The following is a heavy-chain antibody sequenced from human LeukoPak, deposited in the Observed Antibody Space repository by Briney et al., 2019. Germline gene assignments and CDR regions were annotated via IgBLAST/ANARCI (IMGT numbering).Heavy chain of an antibody. Sequence: SGPTLVKPTQTLTLTCTFSGFSLSTSGVGVGWIRQPPGKALEWLALIYWDDDKRYSPSLKSRLTITKDTSKNQVVLTMTNIDPVDTATYYCAHSPSTMVRGVIILYYFDYWGQGTLVTVSS. CDR1: GFSLSTSGVG. J-gene: IGHJ4*02. CDR2: IYWDDDK. CDR3: AHSPSTMVRGVIILYYFDY. D-gene: IGHD3-10*01. V-gene: IGHV2-5*02.